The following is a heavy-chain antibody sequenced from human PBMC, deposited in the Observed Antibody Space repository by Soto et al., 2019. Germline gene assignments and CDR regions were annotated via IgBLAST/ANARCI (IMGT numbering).Heavy chain of an antibody. J-gene: IGHJ4*02. V-gene: IGHV1-18*01. Sequence: QVQLVQSGTEVKKPGASVKVSCKASGYTFSSYGISWVRQAPGQGLEWMGWISPYKRNTNYAQKFQGRVILMTDTSTSRVFMELRSLRSDDTAVYYCVRYNYGTSTFDNWGQGTLVTVSS. D-gene: IGHD2-2*01. CDR1: GYTFSSYG. CDR2: ISPYKRNT. CDR3: VRYNYGTSTFDN.